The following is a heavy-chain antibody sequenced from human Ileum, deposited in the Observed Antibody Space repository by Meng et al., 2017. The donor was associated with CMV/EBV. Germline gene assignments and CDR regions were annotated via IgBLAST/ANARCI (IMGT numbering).Heavy chain of an antibody. J-gene: IGHJ5*02. CDR1: GFTFSNVW. D-gene: IGHD3-10*01. CDR3: TPQLRWFGESTLGSDP. CDR2: IKSKTDGETT. Sequence: GGSLRLSCAASGFTFSNVWMSWVRQAPGKGLEWVGRIKSKTDGETTDYAAPVKGRFTISRDDSKNTLFLQMNSLKTEDTAVYYCTPQLRWFGESTLGSDPWGQGTLVTVSS. V-gene: IGHV3-15*05.